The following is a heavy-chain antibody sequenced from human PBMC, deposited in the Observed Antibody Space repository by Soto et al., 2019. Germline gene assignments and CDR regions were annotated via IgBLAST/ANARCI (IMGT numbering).Heavy chain of an antibody. CDR3: ANVGNEVVPAAMSSLYYYYGMDV. J-gene: IGHJ6*02. CDR2: ISYDGSNK. V-gene: IGHV3-30*18. D-gene: IGHD2-2*01. Sequence: GGSLRLSCAASGFTFSSYGMHWVRQAPGKGLEWVAVISYDGSNKYYADSVKGRFTISRDNSKNTLYLQMNSLRAEDTAVYYCANVGNEVVPAAMSSLYYYYGMDVWGQGTTVTVSS. CDR1: GFTFSSYG.